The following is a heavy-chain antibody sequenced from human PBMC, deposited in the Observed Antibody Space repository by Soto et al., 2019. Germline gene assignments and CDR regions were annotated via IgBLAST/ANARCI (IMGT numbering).Heavy chain of an antibody. J-gene: IGHJ6*02. V-gene: IGHV4-34*01. D-gene: IGHD3-22*01. CDR1: GGSFSCYY. CDR3: ARASSGTGDYYYGMDV. CDR2: INHSGST. Sequence: SETLSLTSAVYGGSFSCYYWSWIRQPPGKGLEWIGEINHSGSTNYNPSLKSRVTISVDTSKNQFSLKLSSVTAADTAVYYCARASSGTGDYYYGMDVWGQGTTVTVSS.